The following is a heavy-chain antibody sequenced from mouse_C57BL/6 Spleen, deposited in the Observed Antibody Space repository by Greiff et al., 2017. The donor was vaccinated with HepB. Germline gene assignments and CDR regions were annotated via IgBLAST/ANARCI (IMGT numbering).Heavy chain of an antibody. J-gene: IGHJ4*01. CDR1: GFTFSDFY. CDR3: ARDAFIITGAMDY. CDR2: SRNKANDYTT. D-gene: IGHD1-1*01. V-gene: IGHV7-1*01. Sequence: EVNVVESGGGLVQSGRSLRLSCATSGFTFSDFYMEWVRQAPGKGLEWIAASRNKANDYTTEYSASVKGRFIVSRDTSQSILYLQMNALRAEDTAIYYCARDAFIITGAMDYWGQGTSVTVSS.